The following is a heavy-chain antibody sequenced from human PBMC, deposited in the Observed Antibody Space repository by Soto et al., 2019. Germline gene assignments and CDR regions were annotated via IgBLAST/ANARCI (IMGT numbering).Heavy chain of an antibody. D-gene: IGHD3-10*01. CDR2: LSSSGGNT. V-gene: IGHV3-23*01. CDR3: AKDWAFDGNYFRYFDL. CDR1: GFTFSNYA. Sequence: VQLLESGGGLVHPGGSLSLSCTVSGFTFSNYAMNWVRQAPGKGLEWVSTLSSSGGNTFYADSVKGRFTISRDNSNNTLYLQMTSLRAEDTALYYCAKDWAFDGNYFRYFDLWGRGTLVTVSS. J-gene: IGHJ2*01.